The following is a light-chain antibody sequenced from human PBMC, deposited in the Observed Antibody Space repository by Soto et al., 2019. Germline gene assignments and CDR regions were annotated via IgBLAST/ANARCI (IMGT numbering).Light chain of an antibody. CDR1: SSDVGGYNF. CDR3: CSYAGSYTYV. J-gene: IGLJ1*01. CDR2: NVI. Sequence: QSVLTQPRSVSGSPGQSVTISCTGTSSDVGGYNFVSCYQHHPGKAPKLMIYNVIQRPSGVPDRFSASKSGNTASLTISGLQAEDEADYYCCSYAGSYTYVFGTGTKLTVL. V-gene: IGLV2-11*01.